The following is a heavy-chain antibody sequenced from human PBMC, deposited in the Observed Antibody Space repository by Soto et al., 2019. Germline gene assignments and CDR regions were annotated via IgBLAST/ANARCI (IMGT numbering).Heavy chain of an antibody. J-gene: IGHJ4*02. Sequence: SETLSLTCTVSGGSISSGGYYWSWIRQHPGKGLEWIGYIYYSGSTYYNPSLKSRVTISVDTSKNQFSLKLSSVTAADTAVYYCARVERYYGDQLYSFDYWGQGTLVTVSS. D-gene: IGHD4-17*01. CDR1: GGSISSGGYY. CDR3: ARVERYYGDQLYSFDY. V-gene: IGHV4-31*03. CDR2: IYYSGST.